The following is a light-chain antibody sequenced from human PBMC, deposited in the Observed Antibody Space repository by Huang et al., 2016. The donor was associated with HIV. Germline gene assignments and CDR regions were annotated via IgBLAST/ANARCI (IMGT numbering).Light chain of an antibody. Sequence: EIVLTQSPVTLSASPGGTATLFCRASQTICTYLAWFQHRPGQAPRLLIYDASNRATDIPARFSGSGSGTEFTLTINSLEPGDSAVYYCQQRRNWPPTYTFGEGTNLEI. J-gene: IGKJ2*01. CDR3: QQRRNWPPTYT. V-gene: IGKV3-11*01. CDR2: DAS. CDR1: QTICTY.